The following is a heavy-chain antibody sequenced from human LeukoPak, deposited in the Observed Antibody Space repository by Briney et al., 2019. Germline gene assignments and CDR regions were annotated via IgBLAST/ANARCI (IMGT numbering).Heavy chain of an antibody. CDR2: ISGSGGST. D-gene: IGHD1-7*01. V-gene: IGHV3-23*01. J-gene: IGHJ6*03. Sequence: GGSLRLSCAASGVTFRGYAMSWVRQAPGKGLEWVSAISGSGGSTYYADSVKGRFTISRDNSKNTLYLLMNSLRAEDTAVYFCEKDLSSWNYVRSSFDYYYSMDVWGKGSTVTVSS. CDR3: EKDLSSWNYVRSSFDYYYSMDV. CDR1: GVTFRGYA.